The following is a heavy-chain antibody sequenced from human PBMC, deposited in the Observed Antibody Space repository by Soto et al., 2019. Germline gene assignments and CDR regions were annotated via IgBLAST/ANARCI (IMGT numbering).Heavy chain of an antibody. J-gene: IGHJ4*02. CDR1: AFTFSTYA. V-gene: IGHV3-23*01. CDR2: ITGSGGDT. Sequence: GGSLRLSCAASAFTFSTYAMSWVRQAPGKGLEWVSSITGSGGDTKYGDSVKGRFTISRDNSKSTLYLQMNGLRGEDTAVYYCARDRGFGFYFDFWGQGALVTVSS. D-gene: IGHD3-10*01. CDR3: ARDRGFGFYFDF.